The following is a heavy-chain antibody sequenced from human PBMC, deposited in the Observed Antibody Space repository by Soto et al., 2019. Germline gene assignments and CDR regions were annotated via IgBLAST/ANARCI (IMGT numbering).Heavy chain of an antibody. D-gene: IGHD2-2*01. Sequence: ASVKVSCKASGYTFTGYYMHWVRQAPGQGLEWMGWINPNSGGTNYAQKFQGWVTMTRDTSISTAYMELSRLRSDDTAVYYCAKGGDFIFTSCYYYFYGMAFRAQGT. CDR2: INPNSGGT. J-gene: IGHJ6*02. CDR1: GYTFTGYY. CDR3: AKGGDFIFTSCYYYFYGMAF. V-gene: IGHV1-2*04.